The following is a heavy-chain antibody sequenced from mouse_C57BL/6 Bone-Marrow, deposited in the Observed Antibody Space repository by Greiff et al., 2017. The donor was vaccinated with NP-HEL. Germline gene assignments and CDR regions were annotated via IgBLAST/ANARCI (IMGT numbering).Heavy chain of an antibody. CDR1: GIDFSRYW. CDR2: INPDSSTI. CDR3: ARPDYYGSSFLAMDY. Sequence: EVQLQESGGGLVQPGGSLKLSCAASGIDFSRYWMSWVRRAPGKGLEWIGEINPDSSTINYAPSLKDKFIISRDNAKNTLYLQMSKVRSEDTALYYCARPDYYGSSFLAMDYWGQGTSVTVSS. V-gene: IGHV4-1*01. J-gene: IGHJ4*01. D-gene: IGHD1-1*01.